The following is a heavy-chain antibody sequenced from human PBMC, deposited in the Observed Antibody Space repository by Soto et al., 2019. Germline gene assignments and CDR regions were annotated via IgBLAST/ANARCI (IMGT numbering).Heavy chain of an antibody. CDR2: ISGSGGST. Sequence: PGGSLRLSCAASGFTFSSYAMSWVRQAPGKGLEWVSAISGSGGSTYYADTVKGRFTISRDNSKNTLYLQMNSLRAEDTAVYYCARDGGDSSSWYFAFDIWGQGTMVTVSS. V-gene: IGHV3-23*01. J-gene: IGHJ3*02. CDR1: GFTFSSYA. CDR3: ARDGGDSSSWYFAFDI. D-gene: IGHD6-13*01.